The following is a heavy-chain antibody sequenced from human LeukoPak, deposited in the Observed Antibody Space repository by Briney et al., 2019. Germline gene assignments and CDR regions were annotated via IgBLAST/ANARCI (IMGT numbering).Heavy chain of an antibody. Sequence: PGGSLRLSCAASGFTFSNYAMHWVRQAPGKGLEWVAVISYDGSNKYYTDSVKGRFTISRENSKNTLYLQMNSLRGEDTAVYYCAKGHTTGWHFFDYWGQGTLVTVSS. CDR1: GFTFSNYA. V-gene: IGHV3-30-3*01. CDR2: ISYDGSNK. CDR3: AKGHTTGWHFFDY. D-gene: IGHD6-19*01. J-gene: IGHJ4*02.